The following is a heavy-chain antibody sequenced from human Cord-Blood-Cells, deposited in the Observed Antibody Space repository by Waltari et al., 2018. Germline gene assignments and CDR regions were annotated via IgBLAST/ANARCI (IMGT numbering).Heavy chain of an antibody. D-gene: IGHD6-13*01. CDR3: GGGGIYAAAAGIFDY. V-gene: IGHV1-2*02. Sequence: QVQLVQSGAEVKKPGASVKVSCKASGYTFTGYYMHWVRQAPGQGLEWMGWINPNSGGTNYAQKFQGRVTMTRDTSISTAYMELSRLRSGDTAVYYGGGGGIYAAAAGIFDYWGQRTLVTVSS. J-gene: IGHJ4*02. CDR2: INPNSGGT. CDR1: GYTFTGYY.